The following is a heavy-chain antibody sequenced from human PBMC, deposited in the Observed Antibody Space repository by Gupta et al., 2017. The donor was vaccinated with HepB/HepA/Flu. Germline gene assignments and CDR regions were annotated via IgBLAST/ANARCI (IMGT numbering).Heavy chain of an antibody. CDR3: ARDLGGGRDWGPISDY. J-gene: IGHJ4*02. CDR2: ISAYNGNT. CDR1: GYTFTSYG. V-gene: IGHV1-18*01. D-gene: IGHD1-26*01. Sequence: QVQLVQSGAEVKKPGASVKVSCKASGYTFTSYGISWVRQAPGQGLEWMGWISAYNGNTNYAQKLQGRVTMTTDTSTSTAYMERRSLRSDDTAVDYCARDLGGGRDWGPISDYWGQGTLVTVSS.